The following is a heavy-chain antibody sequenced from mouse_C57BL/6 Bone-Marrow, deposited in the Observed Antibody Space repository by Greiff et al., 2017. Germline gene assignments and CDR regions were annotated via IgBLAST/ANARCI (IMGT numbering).Heavy chain of an antibody. CDR1: GYSITSGYY. V-gene: IGHV3-6*01. CDR3: ARNPYVVYSYSSDY. D-gene: IGHD2-3*01. J-gene: IGHJ2*01. Sequence: ESGPGLVKPSQSLSLTCSVTGYSITSGYYWNWIRQFPGNKLEWMGYISYDGSNNYNPSLKNRISITRDTSKNQFFLKLNSVTTEDTATYYCARNPYVVYSYSSDYWGQGTTLTVSS. CDR2: ISYDGSN.